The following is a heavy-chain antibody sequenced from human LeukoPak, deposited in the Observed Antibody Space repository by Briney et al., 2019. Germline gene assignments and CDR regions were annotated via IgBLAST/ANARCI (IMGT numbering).Heavy chain of an antibody. CDR3: VREGRGRSGTNAYDI. CDR2: IGTSGDT. J-gene: IGHJ3*02. V-gene: IGHV3-13*01. Sequence: GGSLRLSCSSSGFSFSRYEMHRVRQGTGKRLEWVSAIGTSGDTFYAGSVKGRFTISRENAKDSLYLQMKSLSAGDRAVYYCVREGRGRSGTNAYDIWGQGTVVSVST. CDR1: GFSFSRYE. D-gene: IGHD1-26*01.